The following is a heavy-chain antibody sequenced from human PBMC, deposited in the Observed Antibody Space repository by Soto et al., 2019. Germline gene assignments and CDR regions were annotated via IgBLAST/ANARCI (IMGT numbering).Heavy chain of an antibody. J-gene: IGHJ6*02. D-gene: IGHD6-6*01. CDR2: IIPIFGTA. CDR3: ARFSGSSSLSAYYYYGMDV. Sequence: SVKVSCKASGGTFSSYAISWVRQAPGQGLEWMGGIIPIFGTANYTQKFQGRVTITADESTSTAYMELSSLRSEDTAVYYCARFSGSSSLSAYYYYGMDVWGQGTTVTVSS. V-gene: IGHV1-69*13. CDR1: GGTFSSYA.